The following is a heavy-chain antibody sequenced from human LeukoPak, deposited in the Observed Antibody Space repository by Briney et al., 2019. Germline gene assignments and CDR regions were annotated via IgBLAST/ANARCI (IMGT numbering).Heavy chain of an antibody. CDR2: ISSSSSYI. V-gene: IGHV3-21*01. Sequence: GGCLRLSCAASGFTFSSYSMNWVRQAPGKGLECDSSISSSSSYIYYADSVKGRFTISRDNAKNSLYLQMNSLRAEDTAVYYCARGMGNSSWYLRAWGQGTLVTVSS. CDR3: ARGMGNSSWYLRA. D-gene: IGHD6-13*01. CDR1: GFTFSSYS. J-gene: IGHJ5*02.